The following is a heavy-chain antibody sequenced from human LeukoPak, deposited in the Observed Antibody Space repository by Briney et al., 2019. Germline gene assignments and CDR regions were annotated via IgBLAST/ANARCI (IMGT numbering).Heavy chain of an antibody. CDR1: GDSITTNNW. CDR2: IYHRGST. J-gene: IGHJ6*03. V-gene: IGHV4-4*02. D-gene: IGHD3-10*01. CDR3: ARLELDYGSGSYFTYYYYMDV. Sequence: SGTLSLTCAVSGDSITTNNWWTWVRQPPGKGLEWIGEIYHRGSTNYNPSLKSRVTISVDTSKNQFSLKLSSVTAADTAVYYCARLELDYGSGSYFTYYYYMDVWGKGTTVTISS.